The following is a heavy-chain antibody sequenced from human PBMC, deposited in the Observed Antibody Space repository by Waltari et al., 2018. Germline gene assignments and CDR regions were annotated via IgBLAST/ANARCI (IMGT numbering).Heavy chain of an antibody. CDR3: ARVRDRWLKWKYYYYYGMDV. Sequence: QVQIQQWGAGLLKPSETLSLTCAVYGGSFSGYYWSWIRQPPGKGLEWIWEINHSGSTHANPSLKSRVTISVDTSKNQFSLKLSSVTAADTAVYYCARVRDRWLKWKYYYYYGMDVWGQGTTVTVSS. V-gene: IGHV4-34*01. CDR1: GGSFSGYY. J-gene: IGHJ6*02. CDR2: INHSGST. D-gene: IGHD3-22*01.